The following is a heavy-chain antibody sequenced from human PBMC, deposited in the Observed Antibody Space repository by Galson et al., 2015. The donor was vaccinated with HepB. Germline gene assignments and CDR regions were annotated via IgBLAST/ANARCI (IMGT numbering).Heavy chain of an antibody. CDR2: IYPGASDT. D-gene: IGHD3-10*01. CDR3: ARQGRSYYGSGSYE. Sequence: QSGAEVTKPGESLQISCKGSGYSSTRYWIGWVRQMPGKGLEWMGIIYPGASDTRYSPSFHGQVTISADKSISTASLHWSSLKASDTAMYYCARQGRSYYGSGSYEWGQGTLVTVSS. J-gene: IGHJ4*02. V-gene: IGHV5-51*01. CDR1: GYSSTRYW.